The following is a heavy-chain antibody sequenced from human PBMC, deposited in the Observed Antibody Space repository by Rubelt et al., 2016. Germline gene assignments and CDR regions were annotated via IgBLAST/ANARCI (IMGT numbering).Heavy chain of an antibody. CDR3: ARGPYSSGWYRG. D-gene: IGHD6-19*01. Sequence: QVQLVQSGAEVKKPGASVKVSCKASGYTFTSYDINWVRQATGQGLEWMGWMNPNSGNTGYVQKFQGRVTMTRKTSISTAYMELSSLRSEDTAVYYCARGPYSSGWYRGWGQGTLVTVSS. CDR1: GYTFTSYD. J-gene: IGHJ4*02. V-gene: IGHV1-8*01. CDR2: MNPNSGNT.